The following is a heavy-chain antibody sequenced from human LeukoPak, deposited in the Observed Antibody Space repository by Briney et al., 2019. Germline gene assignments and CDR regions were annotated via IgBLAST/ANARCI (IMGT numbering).Heavy chain of an antibody. V-gene: IGHV1-18*04. Sequence: ASVKVSCKASGYTFTGYYMHWVRQAPGQGLEWMGWISAYNGNTNYAQKLQGRVTMTTDTSTSTAYMELRSLRSDDTAVYYCARESGSSLYYYYYMDVWGKGTTVTVSS. D-gene: IGHD1-26*01. CDR3: ARESGSSLYYYYYMDV. J-gene: IGHJ6*03. CDR2: ISAYNGNT. CDR1: GYTFTGYY.